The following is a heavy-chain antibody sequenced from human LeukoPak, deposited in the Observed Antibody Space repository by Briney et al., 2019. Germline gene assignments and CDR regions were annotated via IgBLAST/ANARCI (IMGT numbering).Heavy chain of an antibody. Sequence: SQTLSLTCAISGDSVSSNSAAWNWIRQSPSSGLEWLGRTYYRSKWYNDYALSVKSRITIRPDTSKNQFSLQLNSVTPEDTAVYYCARDSLGTSWSAEFLQHWGQGTLVTVSS. D-gene: IGHD6-13*01. CDR1: GDSVSSNSAA. CDR3: ARDSLGTSWSAEFLQH. V-gene: IGHV6-1*01. CDR2: TYYRSKWYN. J-gene: IGHJ1*01.